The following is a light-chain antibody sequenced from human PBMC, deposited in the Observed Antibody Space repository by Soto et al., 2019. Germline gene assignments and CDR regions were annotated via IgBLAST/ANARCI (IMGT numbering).Light chain of an antibody. J-gene: IGKJ1*01. CDR2: AAS. V-gene: IGKV3-20*01. CDR3: QQYGESPRT. CDR1: QTVTSAY. Sequence: EVVLTQSPGTLSLSPGERATLSCRASQTVTSAYMAWYQQKPGQAPNLLIYAASTRAVGIPDRFSASGSGTDFTLTISRLEPEDFAGYYCQQYGESPRTCGQGTKVEVK.